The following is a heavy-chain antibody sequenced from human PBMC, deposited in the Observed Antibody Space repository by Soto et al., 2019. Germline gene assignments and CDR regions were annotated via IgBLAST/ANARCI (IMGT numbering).Heavy chain of an antibody. CDR2: IYYSGST. J-gene: IGHJ3*02. CDR1: GGSISSGGYY. D-gene: IGHD3-22*01. CDR3: ARASHDSSGYYQGGNAFDI. Sequence: PSETLSLTCTVSGGSISSGGYYWSWIRQHPGKGLEWIGYIYYSGSTYYNPSLKSRVTISVDTSKNQFSLKLSSVTAADTAVYYCARASHDSSGYYQGGNAFDIWGQGTMVTVSS. V-gene: IGHV4-31*03.